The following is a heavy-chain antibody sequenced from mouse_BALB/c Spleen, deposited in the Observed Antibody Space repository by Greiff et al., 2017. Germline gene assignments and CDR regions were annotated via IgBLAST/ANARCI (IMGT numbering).Heavy chain of an antibody. CDR2: IWGDGST. CDR1: GFSLTGYG. D-gene: IGHD2-1*01. J-gene: IGHJ4*01. Sequence: VQLKESGPGLVAPSQSLSITCTVSGFSLTGYGVNWVRQPPGKGLEWLGMIWGDGSTDYNSALKSRLSISKDNSKSQVFLKMNSLQTDDTARYYCARDLGGNYGYYYAMDYWGQGTSVTVSS. CDR3: ARDLGGNYGYYYAMDY. V-gene: IGHV2-6-7*01.